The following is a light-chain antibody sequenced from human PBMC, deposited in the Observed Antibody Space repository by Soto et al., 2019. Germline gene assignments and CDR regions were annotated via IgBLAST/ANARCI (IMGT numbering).Light chain of an antibody. CDR2: DAS. V-gene: IGKV1-33*01. CDR1: QDISDY. J-gene: IGKJ2*01. CDR3: QQYDNVPYT. Sequence: DIQMTQSPSSLSAYVGDRVTITCQASQDISDYLSWYQQKPGKAPKLLIFDASNLETGVPSRFSGSGSGTDFIFTISSLQPEDLATYYCQQYDNVPYTFGQGTKVDIK.